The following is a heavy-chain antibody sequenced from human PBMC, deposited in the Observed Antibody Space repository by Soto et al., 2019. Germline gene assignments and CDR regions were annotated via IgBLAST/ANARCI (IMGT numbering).Heavy chain of an antibody. CDR1: GFTFSSYA. J-gene: IGHJ4*01. Sequence: QVQLVESGGGVVQPGRSLRLSCAATGFTFSSYAMHWVRQAPGKGLEWVAVISYDGSKKYNADSRKGRFTITRDNSKNTLYVQMTSLRPEDKAVYYCARHRPDGDHDFWGHRTPITVSS. CDR2: ISYDGSKK. D-gene: IGHD4-17*01. V-gene: IGHV3-30-3*01. CDR3: ARHRPDGDHDF.